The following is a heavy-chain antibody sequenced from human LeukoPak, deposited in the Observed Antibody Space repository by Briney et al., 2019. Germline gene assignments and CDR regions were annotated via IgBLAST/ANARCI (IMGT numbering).Heavy chain of an antibody. V-gene: IGHV4-39*07. D-gene: IGHD3-10*01. Sequence: SETLSLTCTVSGGSIRSYYWSWIRQPPGKGLEWIGSIFYSGSTYYNPSLKSRVTISEDTSKNQFSLKLSSVTAADTAVYYCTFNLGSGSYAFDIWGQGTMVTVSS. CDR3: TFNLGSGSYAFDI. CDR1: GGSIRSYY. CDR2: IFYSGST. J-gene: IGHJ3*02.